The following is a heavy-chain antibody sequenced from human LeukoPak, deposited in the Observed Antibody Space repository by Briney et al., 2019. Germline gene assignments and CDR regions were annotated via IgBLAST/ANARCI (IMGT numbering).Heavy chain of an antibody. CDR3: AREGVGTYYCDSSGEFDY. CDR2: INPSGGST. Sequence: ASVKVSCKASGYTFTSYYMHWVRQAPGQGLEWMGIINPSGGSTSYAQKFQGRVTMTRDTSTSTVYMELSSLRSEDTAVYYCAREGVGTYYCDSSGEFDYWGQGTLVTVSS. D-gene: IGHD3-22*01. J-gene: IGHJ4*02. CDR1: GYTFTSYY. V-gene: IGHV1-46*01.